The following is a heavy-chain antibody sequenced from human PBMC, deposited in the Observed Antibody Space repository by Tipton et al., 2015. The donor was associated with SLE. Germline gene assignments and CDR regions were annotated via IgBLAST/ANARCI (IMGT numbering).Heavy chain of an antibody. V-gene: IGHV4-39*07. D-gene: IGHD3-16*01. CDR3: AKWAANWGAVDI. J-gene: IGHJ3*02. CDR1: GDSISSGGYF. CDR2: ILSSGYT. Sequence: TLSLTCTVSGDSISSGGYFWNWIRQPPGKGLEWLGIILSSGYTYYNPSLRIRVTISDDTSKNKISLKLSSVTAADTAVYYCAKWAANWGAVDIWGQGTLVTVSS.